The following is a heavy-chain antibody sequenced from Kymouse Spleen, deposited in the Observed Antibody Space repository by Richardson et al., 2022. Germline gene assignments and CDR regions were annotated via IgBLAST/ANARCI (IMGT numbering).Heavy chain of an antibody. D-gene: IGHD1-7*01. Sequence: QVQLVESGGGVVQPGRSLRLSCAASGFTFSSYGMHWVRQAPGKGLEWVAVIWYDGSNKYYADSVKGRFTISRDNSKNTLYLQMNSLRAEDTAVYYCARSYNWNYGYFDYWGQGTLVTVSS. CDR3: ARSYNWNYGYFDY. CDR2: IWYDGSNK. CDR1: GFTFSSYG. J-gene: IGHJ4*02. V-gene: IGHV3-33*01.